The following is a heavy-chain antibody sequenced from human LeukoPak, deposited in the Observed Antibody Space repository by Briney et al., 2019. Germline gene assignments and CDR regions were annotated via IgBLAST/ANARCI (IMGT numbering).Heavy chain of an antibody. CDR2: ISWNSGSI. Sequence: GGSLRLSCAASGFTFDDYAMHWVRQAPGKGPEWVSGISWNSGSIGYADSVKGRFTISRDNAKNSLYLQMNSLRAEDTALYYCAKGGTGYYKYNWFDPWGQGTLVTVSS. J-gene: IGHJ5*02. CDR3: AKGGTGYYKYNWFDP. CDR1: GFTFDDYA. D-gene: IGHD3-9*01. V-gene: IGHV3-9*01.